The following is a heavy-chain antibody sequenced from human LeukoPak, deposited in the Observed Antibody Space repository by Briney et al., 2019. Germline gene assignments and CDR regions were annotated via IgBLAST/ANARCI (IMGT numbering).Heavy chain of an antibody. CDR2: ISSSGSTI. V-gene: IGHV3-48*03. Sequence: GGSLRLSCAASGFTFSSYEMNWVRQAPGKGLEWVSYISSSGSTIYYADSVKGRFTISRDNAKNSLYLQMNSLRAEDTAVYYCAKDRVLYYYDSSGYDAFDIWGQGTMVTVSS. CDR3: AKDRVLYYYDSSGYDAFDI. J-gene: IGHJ3*02. CDR1: GFTFSSYE. D-gene: IGHD3-22*01.